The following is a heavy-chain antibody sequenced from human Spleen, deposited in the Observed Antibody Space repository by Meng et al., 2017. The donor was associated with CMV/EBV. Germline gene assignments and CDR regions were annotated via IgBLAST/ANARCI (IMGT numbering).Heavy chain of an antibody. CDR2: IRVYNGDT. V-gene: IGHV1-18*01. CDR1: YTFTSYG. J-gene: IGHJ5*02. CDR3: ARRGPSYCGVDCLAWFDP. D-gene: IGHD2-21*01. Sequence: YTFTSYGINWVRQAPGQGLEWMGWIRVYNGDTKYAQKFQGRVTMTTDTSTSTAYMELRSLRSDDTAVYYCARRGPSYCGVDCLAWFDPWGQGTLVIVSS.